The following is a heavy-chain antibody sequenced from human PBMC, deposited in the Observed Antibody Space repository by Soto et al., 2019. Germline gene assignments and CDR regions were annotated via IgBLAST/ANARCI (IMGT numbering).Heavy chain of an antibody. J-gene: IGHJ4*02. CDR2: IYYSGDT. CDR3: ASLQVPGNFDY. CDR1: GGSISSRNYY. Sequence: QLQLQESGPGLVKPSETLSLTCTASGGSISSRNYYWAWVRQPPGKGLEWIGNIYYSGDTYYRPSLRSRLTISVDTSKNQFSLKLSSLTAADTAMYYCASLQVPGNFDYWGQGNLVTVSS. D-gene: IGHD6-13*01. V-gene: IGHV4-39*01.